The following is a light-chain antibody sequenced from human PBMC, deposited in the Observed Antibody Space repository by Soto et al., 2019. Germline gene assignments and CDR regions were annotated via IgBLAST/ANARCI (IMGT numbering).Light chain of an antibody. CDR2: LAS. Sequence: DIVMTQSPDSLAVSLGERATINCKSSQSVLYSSNNKNYLAWYQQKPGQPPKLLIYLASTRESGVPDRFSGSGSGTDFPLTTSSLQAEDAAVYSCQQYSSTLLTFGGGTTVELK. J-gene: IGKJ4*01. V-gene: IGKV4-1*01. CDR1: QSVLYSSNNKNY. CDR3: QQYSSTLLT.